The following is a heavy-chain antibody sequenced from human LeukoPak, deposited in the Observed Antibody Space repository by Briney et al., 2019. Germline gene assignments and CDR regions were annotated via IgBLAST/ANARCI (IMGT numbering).Heavy chain of an antibody. Sequence: ASVKVSCKASGYTFTSYDINWVRQATGPGLEWMGWMNPNSGNTGYAQKFQGRVTMTRNTSISTAYMELSSLRSDDTAVYYCARRQYSSSSFADYWGQGTLVTVSS. D-gene: IGHD6-6*01. V-gene: IGHV1-8*01. CDR3: ARRQYSSSSFADY. J-gene: IGHJ4*02. CDR2: MNPNSGNT. CDR1: GYTFTSYD.